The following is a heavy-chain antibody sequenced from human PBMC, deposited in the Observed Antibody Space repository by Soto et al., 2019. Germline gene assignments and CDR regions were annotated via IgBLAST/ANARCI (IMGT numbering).Heavy chain of an antibody. CDR2: IYHSGST. CDR3: ASGQQLVRNY. D-gene: IGHD6-13*01. CDR1: GGSISSGCYS. J-gene: IGHJ4*02. V-gene: IGHV4-30-2*01. Sequence: PSETLSLTCAVSGGSISSGCYSWSWIRQPPGKGLEWIGYIYHSGSTYYNPSLKSRVTISVDRSKNQFSLKLSSVTAADTAVYYCASGQQLVRNYWGQGTLVTVSS.